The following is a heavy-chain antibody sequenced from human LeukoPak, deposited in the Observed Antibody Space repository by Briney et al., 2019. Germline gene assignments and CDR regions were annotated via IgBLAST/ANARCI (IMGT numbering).Heavy chain of an antibody. CDR3: AREAGADAFDI. V-gene: IGHV1-2*02. Sequence: ASVKVSCKASGYTFTGYYMHWVRQAPGQGLEWMGWINTNSGGTNYAQKFQGRVTMTRDTPISTAYMELSRLRSDDTAVYYCAREAGADAFDIWGQGTMVTVSS. D-gene: IGHD6-13*01. J-gene: IGHJ3*02. CDR1: GYTFTGYY. CDR2: INTNSGGT.